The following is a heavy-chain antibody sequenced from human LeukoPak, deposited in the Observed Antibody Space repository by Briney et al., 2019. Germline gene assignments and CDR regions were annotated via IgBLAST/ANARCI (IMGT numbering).Heavy chain of an antibody. CDR1: GFTFSSYS. J-gene: IGHJ6*02. V-gene: IGHV3-21*01. D-gene: IGHD2-15*01. CDR2: ISSSSSYI. Sequence: GGSLRLSCAASGFTFSSYSMNWVRQAPGKGLEWVSSISSSSSYIYYADSVKGRFTISRDNAKNSLYLQMNSLRAEDTAVYYCARSGYCSGGSCSQLYYYYGMDVWGQGTTVTVSS. CDR3: ARSGYCSGGSCSQLYYYYGMDV.